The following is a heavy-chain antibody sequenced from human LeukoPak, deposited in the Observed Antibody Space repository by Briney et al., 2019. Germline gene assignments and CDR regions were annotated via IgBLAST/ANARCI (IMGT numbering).Heavy chain of an antibody. CDR3: ARAVATIPYY. J-gene: IGHJ4*02. D-gene: IGHD5-12*01. CDR2: ISSSSSTI. CDR1: GFTFSSCS. V-gene: IGHV3-48*04. Sequence: GGSLRLSCAVSGFTFSSCSMNWVRQAPGKGLEWVSYISSSSSTIYYADSVKGRFTISRDNAKNSLYLQMNSLRAEDTAVYYCARAVATIPYYWGQGTLVTVSS.